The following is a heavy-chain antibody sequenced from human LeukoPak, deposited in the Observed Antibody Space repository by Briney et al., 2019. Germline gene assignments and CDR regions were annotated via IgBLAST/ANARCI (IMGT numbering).Heavy chain of an antibody. J-gene: IGHJ5*02. Sequence: SETLSLTCTVSGGSISSGDYYWSWIRQPPGKGLEWIVYIYYSGSTYYNPSLKSRVTISVDTSKNQFSLKLSSVTAADTAVYYCARGGGYYDFWSGYYQDNWFDPWGQGTLVTVSS. D-gene: IGHD3-3*01. CDR1: GGSISSGDYY. CDR3: ARGGGYYDFWSGYYQDNWFDP. CDR2: IYYSGST. V-gene: IGHV4-30-4*01.